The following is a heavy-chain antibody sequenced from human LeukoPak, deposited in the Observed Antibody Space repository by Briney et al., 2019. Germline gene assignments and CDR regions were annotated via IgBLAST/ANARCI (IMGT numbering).Heavy chain of an antibody. J-gene: IGHJ3*02. D-gene: IGHD6-25*01. CDR3: ARRQRTKAFDI. CDR2: INHSGST. CDR1: GGSFSGYY. Sequence: SETLSLTCAVYGGSFSGYYWSWIRQHPGKGLEWIGEINHSGSTNYNPSLKSRVTISVDTSKNQFSLKLSSVTAADTAVYYCARRQRTKAFDIWGQGTTVTVSS. V-gene: IGHV4-34*01.